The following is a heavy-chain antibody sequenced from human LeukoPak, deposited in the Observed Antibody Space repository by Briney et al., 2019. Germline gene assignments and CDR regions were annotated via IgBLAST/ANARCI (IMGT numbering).Heavy chain of an antibody. D-gene: IGHD3-22*01. J-gene: IGHJ4*02. CDR2: IYSDGSRT. CDR1: GFTFSSFA. V-gene: IGHV3-64*04. CDR3: AKVRDSSGYYFDY. Sequence: GGSLRLSCAASGFTFSSFAMHWVRQAPGKGLEYLSAIYSDGSRTYYADSVKGRFTISRDNSKNTLYLQMNSLRAEDTAVYYCAKVRDSSGYYFDYWGQGTLVTVSS.